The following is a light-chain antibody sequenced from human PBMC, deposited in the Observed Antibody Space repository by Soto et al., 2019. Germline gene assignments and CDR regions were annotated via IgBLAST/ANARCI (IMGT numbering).Light chain of an antibody. V-gene: IGKV1-27*01. CDR1: QELXHA. CDR2: XAS. CDR3: QQYENLPT. J-gene: IGKJ5*01. Sequence: IQVTQCPSSLSASVGDSVTFTCRASQELXHAFGWYERKPGKPIQLLIYXASTLHSGVPSLFSGSGYGTDFTITISRLQPEYVATYYCQQYENLPTFGQGTRLEIK.